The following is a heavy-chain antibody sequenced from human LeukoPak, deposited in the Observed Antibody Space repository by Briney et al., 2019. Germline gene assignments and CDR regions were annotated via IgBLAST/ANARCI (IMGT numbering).Heavy chain of an antibody. CDR2: MNPGSGNT. V-gene: IGHV1-8*01. J-gene: IGHJ4*02. CDR1: GYTFTSFD. Sequence: GASVKVSCKASGYTFTSFDINWVRQATGQGPEWMGWMNPGSGNTGYAQRFRGRVTMTRDTSISTAYLELSSLTSEDTGVYYCASHTYYLSSGSFGHWGQGTLVTVSS. D-gene: IGHD3-10*01. CDR3: ASHTYYLSSGSFGH.